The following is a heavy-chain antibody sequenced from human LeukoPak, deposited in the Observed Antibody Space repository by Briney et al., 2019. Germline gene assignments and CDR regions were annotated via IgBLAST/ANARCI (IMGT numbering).Heavy chain of an antibody. V-gene: IGHV4-31*03. D-gene: IGHD2-15*01. CDR1: GGSISSGGYY. J-gene: IGHJ4*02. CDR2: IYYSGST. CDR3: ARYLLVAAAFDY. Sequence: KPSQTLSLNCTVSGGSISSGGYYWSWIRQHPGKGLEWIGYIYYSGSTYYNPSLKSRVTISVDTSKNQFSLKLSSVTAADTAVYYCARYLLVAAAFDYWGQGTLVTVSS.